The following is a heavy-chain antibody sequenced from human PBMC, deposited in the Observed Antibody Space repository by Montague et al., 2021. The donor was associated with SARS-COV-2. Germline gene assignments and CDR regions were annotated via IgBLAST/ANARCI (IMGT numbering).Heavy chain of an antibody. J-gene: IGHJ5*01. V-gene: IGHV4-59*02. D-gene: IGHD3-3*01. CDR3: ARLSIGGPLIRWFDS. CDR1: GYSVTSSY. CDR2: ISHSGIT. Sequence: SETRSLTCTVSGYSVTSSYWSWIRQPPGRGLQWIGFISHSGITNYNSFFKSRVAISVNTSKNHFSLKLSSATAADTAVYYCARLSIGGPLIRWFDSWGQGTPVTVSS.